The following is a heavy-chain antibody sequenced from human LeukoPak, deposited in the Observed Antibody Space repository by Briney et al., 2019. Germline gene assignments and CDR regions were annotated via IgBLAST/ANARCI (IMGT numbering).Heavy chain of an antibody. CDR3: ARDRDSSGYYGHYFDY. V-gene: IGHV3-7*01. CDR2: IKQDGSEK. Sequence: GGSLRLSCAASGFTFSSYWMSWVRQAPGKGLEWVANIKQDGSEKYYVDSVKGRFTISRDNSKNTLYLQMNSLRAEDTAVYYCARDRDSSGYYGHYFDYWGQGTLVTVSS. J-gene: IGHJ4*02. D-gene: IGHD3-22*01. CDR1: GFTFSSYW.